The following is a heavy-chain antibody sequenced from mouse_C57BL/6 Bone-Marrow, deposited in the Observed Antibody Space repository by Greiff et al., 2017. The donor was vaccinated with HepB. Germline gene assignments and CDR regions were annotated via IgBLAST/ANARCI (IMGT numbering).Heavy chain of an antibody. V-gene: IGHV1-74*01. CDR2: IHPSDSDT. CDR3: AGIYYCGRAWFAY. J-gene: IGHJ3*01. D-gene: IGHD1-1*01. Sequence: QVQLQQPGAELVKPGASVKVSCKASGYTLTSYWMHWVKQRPGQGLEWIGRIHPSDSDTNYNRKFKGKATLTVDKSSSTAYMKLSSLTSEDSAIYDFAGIYYCGRAWFAYWGQGTLVTVSA. CDR1: GYTLTSYW.